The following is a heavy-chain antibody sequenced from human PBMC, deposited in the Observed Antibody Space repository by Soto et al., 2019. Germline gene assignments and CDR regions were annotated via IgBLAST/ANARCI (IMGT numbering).Heavy chain of an antibody. D-gene: IGHD2-2*01. CDR1: GGAFSSYT. Sequence: QVQLVQSGAEVKKPGSSVRLSCKASGGAFSSYTFTWVRQAPGQGLEWMGRIIPHLETANHAQKFQGTASITADTSSNTVYMELTSLKSEDTAVYYCAGGSCTSTTCPLAFDHWGQGTLVTVSS. CDR3: AGGSCTSTTCPLAFDH. J-gene: IGHJ5*02. CDR2: IIPHLETA. V-gene: IGHV1-69*08.